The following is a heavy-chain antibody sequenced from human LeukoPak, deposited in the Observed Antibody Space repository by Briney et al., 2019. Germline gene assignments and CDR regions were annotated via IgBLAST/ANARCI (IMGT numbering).Heavy chain of an antibody. D-gene: IGHD1-14*01. CDR2: IYPGDSNT. CDR1: GYSFTNYW. V-gene: IGHV5-51*01. J-gene: IGHJ3*01. CDR3: ARRRTRSEAFDV. Sequence: GESLKISCRGSGYSFTNYWIGWVRQMPGKGLEWMGVIYPGDSNTRYSPSLQGQVTISADKSINTAYLQWSSLKASDTAMHYCARRRTRSEAFDVWGQGTMVTVSS.